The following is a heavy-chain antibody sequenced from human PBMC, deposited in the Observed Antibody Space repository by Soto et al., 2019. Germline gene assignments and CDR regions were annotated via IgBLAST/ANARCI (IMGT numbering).Heavy chain of an antibody. Sequence: QLQLQESGPGLVKPSETLSLTCTVSGGSISSSDYFWGWIRQPPGKGLEWVGKIYSSGRTYYNPSLKSRVTISPDTSKNQFSLKLSSVAAADTAVYYCARRMGYCTSTSCYEYYFDYWGQGTLVTVSS. CDR1: GGSISSSDYF. D-gene: IGHD2-2*01. CDR2: IYSSGRT. CDR3: ARRMGYCTSTSCYEYYFDY. V-gene: IGHV4-39*01. J-gene: IGHJ4*02.